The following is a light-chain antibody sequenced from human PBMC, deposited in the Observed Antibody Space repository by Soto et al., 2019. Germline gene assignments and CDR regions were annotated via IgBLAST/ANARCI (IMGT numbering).Light chain of an antibody. CDR1: QSISLW. CDR3: QQYNSYPWT. J-gene: IGKJ1*01. V-gene: IGKV1-5*03. CDR2: KAS. Sequence: DRLMNPSPSTLSASVGDRVTITCRASQSISLWLAWYQQKPGQAPKLLIYKASSLESGVPSRFSGSGYGTEFTLSISSLQPDDFATYYCQQYNSYPWTFGQGTKVEIK.